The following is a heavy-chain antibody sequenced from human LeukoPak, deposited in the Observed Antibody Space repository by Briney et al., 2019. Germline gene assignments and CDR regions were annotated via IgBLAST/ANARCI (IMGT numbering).Heavy chain of an antibody. J-gene: IGHJ1*01. V-gene: IGHV3-9*01. CDR1: GFTFDDYA. D-gene: IGHD6-13*01. CDR3: AKAAYSSSSEYFQH. Sequence: PGGSARLSCAASGFTFDDYAMHWVRQAPGKGLEWVSGISWNSGSIGYADSVKGRFTISRDNAKNSLYLQMNSLRAEDTALYYCAKAAYSSSSEYFQHWGQGTLVTVSS. CDR2: ISWNSGSI.